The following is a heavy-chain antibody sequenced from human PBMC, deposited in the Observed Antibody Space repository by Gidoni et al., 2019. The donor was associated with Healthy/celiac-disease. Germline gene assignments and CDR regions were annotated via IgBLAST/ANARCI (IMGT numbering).Heavy chain of an antibody. V-gene: IGHV3-9*01. CDR1: GFTFDYYA. D-gene: IGHD2-2*01. CDR3: AKDNVVGWSVVVPAAGGFDY. Sequence: VQLVESGGGLVQPGRSLRLSCAASGFTFDYYAMHWVRQAPGKGLEGVSGISWNSGSIGYADSVKGRFTISRDNAKNSLYLQMNSLRAEDTALYYCAKDNVVGWSVVVPAAGGFDYWGQGTLVTVSS. J-gene: IGHJ4*02. CDR2: ISWNSGSI.